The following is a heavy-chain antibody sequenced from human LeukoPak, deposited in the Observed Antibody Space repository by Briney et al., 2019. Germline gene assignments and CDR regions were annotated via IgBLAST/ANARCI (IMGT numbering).Heavy chain of an antibody. V-gene: IGHV4-39*07. D-gene: IGHD4-17*01. CDR2: IYYSGST. CDR1: GGSISSSSYY. CDR3: ARDTVTYFDY. J-gene: IGHJ4*02. Sequence: SGTLSLTCTVSGGSISSSSYYWGWIRQPPGKGLEWIGSIYYSGSTYYNPSLKSRVTISVDTSKNQFSLKLSSVTAADTAVYYCARDTVTYFDYWGQGTLVTVSS.